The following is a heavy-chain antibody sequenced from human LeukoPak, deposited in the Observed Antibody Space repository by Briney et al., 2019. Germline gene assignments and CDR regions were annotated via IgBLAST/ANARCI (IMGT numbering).Heavy chain of an antibody. CDR1: GGTFSSYA. Sequence: ASVKVSCMASGGTFSSYAISWVRQAPGQGLEWMGRIIPIFGTANYAQKFQGRVTITTDESTSTAYMELSSLRSEDTAVYYCARGSLGLYYYDSSGYVHFDYWGQGTLVTVSS. V-gene: IGHV1-69*05. CDR2: IIPIFGTA. J-gene: IGHJ4*02. CDR3: ARGSLGLYYYDSSGYVHFDY. D-gene: IGHD3-22*01.